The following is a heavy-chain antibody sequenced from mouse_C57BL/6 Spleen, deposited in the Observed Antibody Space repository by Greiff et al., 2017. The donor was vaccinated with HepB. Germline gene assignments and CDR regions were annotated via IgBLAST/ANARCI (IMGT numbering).Heavy chain of an antibody. V-gene: IGHV1-15*01. J-gene: IGHJ3*01. Sequence: QVHVKQSGAELVRPGASVTLSCKASGYTFTDYEMHWVKQTPVHGLEWIGAIDPETGGTAYNQKFKGKAILTADKSSSTAYMELRSLTSEDSAVYYCTRTDDGYYVFAYWGQGTLVTVSA. CDR3: TRTDDGYYVFAY. CDR1: GYTFTDYE. CDR2: IDPETGGT. D-gene: IGHD2-3*01.